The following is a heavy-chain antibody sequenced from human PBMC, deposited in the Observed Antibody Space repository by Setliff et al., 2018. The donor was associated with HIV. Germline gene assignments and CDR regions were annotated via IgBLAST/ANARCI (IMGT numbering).Heavy chain of an antibody. J-gene: IGHJ4*02. D-gene: IGHD3-10*01. CDR1: GFDFASFL. Sequence: PGESLKISCVVSGFDFASFLIHRVRQAPGKGLEWVASISRDNFVRFYADSVRGRFNVSRDNAQKSLFLQMNSLRADDTAFYYCAREAPIQGVTYGFPHFDYWGQGALVTVSS. CDR3: AREAPIQGVTYGFPHFDY. CDR2: ISRDNFVR. V-gene: IGHV3-21*01.